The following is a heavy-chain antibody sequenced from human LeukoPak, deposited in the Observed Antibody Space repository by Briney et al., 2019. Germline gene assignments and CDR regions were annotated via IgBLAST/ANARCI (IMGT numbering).Heavy chain of an antibody. CDR3: ARHPPDHTAMVYYFDY. CDR2: INHSGST. CDR1: GGSFSGYY. D-gene: IGHD5-18*01. Sequence: NPSETLSLTCAVYGGSFSGYYWSWIRQPPGKGLEWMGEINHSGSTNYNPSLKSRVTISVDTSKNQFSLKLSSVTAADTAVYYCARHPPDHTAMVYYFDYWGQGTLVTASS. V-gene: IGHV4-34*01. J-gene: IGHJ4*02.